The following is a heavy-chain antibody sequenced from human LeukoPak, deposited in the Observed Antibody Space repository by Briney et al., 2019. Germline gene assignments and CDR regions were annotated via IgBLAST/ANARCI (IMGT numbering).Heavy chain of an antibody. CDR3: ARELRFLEWLLSPSGMDV. CDR2: IYSGGST. Sequence: GGSLRLSCAASGFTFSSYSMNWVRQAPGKGLEWVSVIYSGGSTYYADSVKGRFTISRDNSKNTLYLQMNSLRAEDTAVYYCARELRFLEWLLSPSGMDVWGQGTTVTVSS. CDR1: GFTFSSYS. J-gene: IGHJ6*02. D-gene: IGHD3-3*01. V-gene: IGHV3-53*01.